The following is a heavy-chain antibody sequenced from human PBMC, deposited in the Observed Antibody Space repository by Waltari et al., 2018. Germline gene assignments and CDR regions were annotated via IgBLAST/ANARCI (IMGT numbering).Heavy chain of an antibody. J-gene: IGHJ3*02. Sequence: LLESGGGLIQPGGSLRLSCAASGFTFSGHTMNWVRQAPGRGRKSVPDVNQSGQKTNDADSVKGRFTISRDNSKNTLYLQMNSLRGEDTAIYYCAKDGGIGGVPDAFDMWGQGTVVTVSS. CDR3: AKDGGIGGVPDAFDM. V-gene: IGHV3-23*01. D-gene: IGHD3-16*01. CDR2: VNQSGQKT. CDR1: GFTFSGHT.